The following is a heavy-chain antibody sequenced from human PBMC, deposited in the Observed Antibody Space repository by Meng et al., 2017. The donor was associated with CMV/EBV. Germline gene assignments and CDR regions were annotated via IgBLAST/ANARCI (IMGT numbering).Heavy chain of an antibody. D-gene: IGHD3-10*01. CDR1: FSSYG. CDR3: AKDFSYYYGSGSSVGYFDY. CDR2: IWYDGSNK. J-gene: IGHJ4*02. Sequence: FSSYGMHWVRQAPGKGLEWVAVIWYDGSNKYYADSVTGRSTISRDNSKNTLYLQMNSLRAEDTAVYYCAKDFSYYYGSGSSVGYFDYWGQGTLVTVSS. V-gene: IGHV3-33*06.